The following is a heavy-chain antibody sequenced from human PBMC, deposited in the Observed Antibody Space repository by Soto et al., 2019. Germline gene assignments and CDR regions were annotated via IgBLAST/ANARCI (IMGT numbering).Heavy chain of an antibody. CDR3: ARGVGNSIAYYYYGMDV. CDR1: GGSISSYY. J-gene: IGHJ6*02. D-gene: IGHD6-6*01. CDR2: IYYSGST. Sequence: CTVSGGSISSYYWSWIRQPPGKGLEWIGYIYYSGSTNYNPSLKSRVTISVDTSKNQFSLKLSSVTAADPAVYFCARGVGNSIAYYYYGMDVWGQGTTVTVSS. V-gene: IGHV4-59*01.